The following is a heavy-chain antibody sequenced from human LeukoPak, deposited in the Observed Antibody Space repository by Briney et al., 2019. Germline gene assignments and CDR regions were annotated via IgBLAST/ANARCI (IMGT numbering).Heavy chain of an antibody. CDR1: GYSFTSYW. CDR2: IYPGDSDT. D-gene: IGHD3-22*01. CDR3: ATGRSYDYCDSNYFDY. Sequence: GESLKISCKGSGYSFTSYWIGWVRQMPGKGLEWMGIIYPGDSDTRYSPSFQGQVTISADKSISTAYLQWSSLKASDTAMYYCATGRSYDYCDSNYFDYWGQGTLVTVSS. J-gene: IGHJ4*02. V-gene: IGHV5-51*01.